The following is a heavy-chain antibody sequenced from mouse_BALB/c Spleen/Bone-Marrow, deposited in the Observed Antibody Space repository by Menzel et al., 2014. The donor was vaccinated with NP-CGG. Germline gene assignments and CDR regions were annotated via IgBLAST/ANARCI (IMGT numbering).Heavy chain of an antibody. CDR3: ASPGTY. Sequence: EVHLVESGGGLVQPGGSLKLSCATSGFTFSDYYMYWVRQTPEKRLEWVAYISNGGGSSTYYPDTVKGRFTISRDNAKNTLYLQMSRLKSEDTARYYCASPGTYWGQGTLVTVSA. V-gene: IGHV5-12*02. D-gene: IGHD4-1*01. CDR1: GFTFSDYY. CDR2: ISNGGGSST. J-gene: IGHJ3*01.